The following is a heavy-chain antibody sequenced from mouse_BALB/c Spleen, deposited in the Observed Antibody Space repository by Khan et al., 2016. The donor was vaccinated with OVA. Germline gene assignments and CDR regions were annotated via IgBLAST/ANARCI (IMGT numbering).Heavy chain of an antibody. D-gene: IGHD3-2*02. J-gene: IGHJ2*01. Sequence: QVQLQQSGAELVRPGTSVKMSCKAAGYTFTNYWLGWVKQRPGHGLEWIGDTYPGGGYTNYNEKFKGKATLTADTSSSTAYMQLSGLSSEDAAIYYGTRRGAAQDTGDYSEYWGQGTTLTVSS. CDR1: GYTFTNYW. V-gene: IGHV1-63*02. CDR3: TRRGAAQDTGDYSEY. CDR2: TYPGGGYT.